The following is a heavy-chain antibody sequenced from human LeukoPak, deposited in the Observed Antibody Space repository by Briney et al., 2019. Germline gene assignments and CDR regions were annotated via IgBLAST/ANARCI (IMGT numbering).Heavy chain of an antibody. J-gene: IGHJ4*02. CDR1: GFPFIEYS. V-gene: IGHV3-48*01. Sequence: GGSLRLSCTASGFPFIEYSMNWVRQVPGKGLEWISYIGIDSGNTKYADSVRGRFTISADKAKNSLYLQMNSLRVEDTAVYYCARDHNYAFDNWGQGTLISVAS. CDR2: IGIDSGNT. D-gene: IGHD1-1*01. CDR3: ARDHNYAFDN.